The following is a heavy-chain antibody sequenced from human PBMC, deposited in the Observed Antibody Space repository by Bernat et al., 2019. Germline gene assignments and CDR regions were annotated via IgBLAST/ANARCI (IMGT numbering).Heavy chain of an antibody. Sequence: QVQLVQSGAEVKKPGASVKVSCKASGYTLTSYYMHWVRQAPGQGLEWMGIINPSGGITKYAQKFQGRVTMTRDTSTSTVYMELSSLRSEDTAVYYCARGTVTTLLGYYYYHMAVWGKGTTVTVSS. D-gene: IGHD4-17*01. V-gene: IGHV1-46*01. CDR1: GYTLTSYY. CDR2: INPSGGIT. CDR3: ARGTVTTLLGYYYYHMAV. J-gene: IGHJ6*03.